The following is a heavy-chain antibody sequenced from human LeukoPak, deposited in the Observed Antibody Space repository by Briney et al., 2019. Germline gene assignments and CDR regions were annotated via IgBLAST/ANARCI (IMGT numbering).Heavy chain of an antibody. CDR2: MNPNSGNT. V-gene: IGHV1-8*01. CDR1: GYTFTSYD. Sequence: GASVKVSCKASGYTFTSYDINWVRQATGQGLEWVGWMNPNSGNTGYAQKFQGRVTMTRNTSISTAYMELSSLRSEDTAVYYCARGGYCSSTSCYYPYYYYYGMDVWGQGTTVTVSS. J-gene: IGHJ6*02. D-gene: IGHD2-2*01. CDR3: ARGGYCSSTSCYYPYYYYYGMDV.